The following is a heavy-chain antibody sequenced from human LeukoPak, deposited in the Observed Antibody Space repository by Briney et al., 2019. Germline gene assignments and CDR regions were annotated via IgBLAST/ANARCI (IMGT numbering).Heavy chain of an antibody. CDR2: IKQDGSEK. Sequence: GGSLRLSCAASGFTFSNYWMSWGRQAPGKGLEWVANIKQDGSEKYYVDSVKGRFTISRDNAKNSLYLQMNSLRAEDTAVYYCARDRALFDPWGQGTLVTVS. D-gene: IGHD3-10*01. J-gene: IGHJ5*02. CDR1: GFTFSNYW. V-gene: IGHV3-7*04. CDR3: ARDRALFDP.